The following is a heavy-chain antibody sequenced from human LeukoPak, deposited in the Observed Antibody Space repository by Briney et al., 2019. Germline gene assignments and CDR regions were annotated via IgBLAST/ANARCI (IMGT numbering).Heavy chain of an antibody. J-gene: IGHJ4*02. CDR3: ATTEGGYTYGSFDY. V-gene: IGHV3-30*02. CDR2: IRYDGSKK. Sequence: GGSLRLSCAASGFTFRSYGMHWVRQAPGKGLEWVAFIRYDGSKKYYADSVKGRFTISRDNSKNTLYLQMNSLRAEDTAVYYCATTEGGYTYGSFDYWGQGTLVTVSS. D-gene: IGHD5-18*01. CDR1: GFTFRSYG.